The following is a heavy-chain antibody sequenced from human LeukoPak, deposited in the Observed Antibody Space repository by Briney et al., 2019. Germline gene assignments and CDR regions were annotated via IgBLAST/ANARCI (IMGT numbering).Heavy chain of an antibody. V-gene: IGHV5-10-1*01. CDR1: GYSFTSYW. Sequence: NRGESLRISCKGSGYSFTSYWISWVRQMTGKGLEWMGRIDPSDSYTNYSPSFQGHVTISADKSISTAYLQWSSLKASDTAMYYCARKSILGYCSGGSCYSDFDYWGQGTLVTVSS. J-gene: IGHJ4*02. CDR2: IDPSDSYT. D-gene: IGHD2-15*01. CDR3: ARKSILGYCSGGSCYSDFDY.